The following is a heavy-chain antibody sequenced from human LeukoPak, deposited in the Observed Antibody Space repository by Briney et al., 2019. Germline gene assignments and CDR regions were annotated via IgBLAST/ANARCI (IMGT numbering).Heavy chain of an antibody. Sequence: SETLSLTCAVYGGSFSGYYWSWIRQPPGKGLEWIGSIYYSGSTYYNPSLKSRVTISVDTSKNQFSLKLSSVTAADTAVYYCARSTGEWYFDLWGRGTLVTVSS. J-gene: IGHJ2*01. D-gene: IGHD7-27*01. CDR3: ARSTGEWYFDL. CDR1: GGSFSGYY. V-gene: IGHV4-34*01. CDR2: IYYSGST.